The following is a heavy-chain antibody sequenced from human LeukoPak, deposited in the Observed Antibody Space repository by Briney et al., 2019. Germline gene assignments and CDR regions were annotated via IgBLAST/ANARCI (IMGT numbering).Heavy chain of an antibody. CDR3: AKGLRSGYYLGSSGPLF. D-gene: IGHD5-12*01. V-gene: IGHV3-9*01. J-gene: IGHJ4*02. CDR1: GFTFDDYA. Sequence: PGGSLRLSCAASGFTFDDYAMHWVRQAPGKGLEWVSGISWNSGSIGYADSVKGRFTISRDNAKNSLYLQMNSLRAEDTALYYCAKGLRSGYYLGSSGPLFWGQGTLVTVSS. CDR2: ISWNSGSI.